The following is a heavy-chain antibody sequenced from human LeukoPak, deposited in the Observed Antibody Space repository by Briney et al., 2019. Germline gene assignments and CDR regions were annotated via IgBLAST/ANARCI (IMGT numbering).Heavy chain of an antibody. D-gene: IGHD3-22*01. J-gene: IGHJ5*02. Sequence: SETLSLTCTVSGGSISSSSYYWGWIRQPPGKGLEWIGSIYYSGSTYYNPSLKSRVTISVDTSKNQFSLKLSSVTAADTAVYYCARELLYYYDSSGYGPPYWFEPWGQGTLVTVSS. CDR2: IYYSGST. CDR1: GGSISSSSYY. CDR3: ARELLYYYDSSGYGPPYWFEP. V-gene: IGHV4-39*07.